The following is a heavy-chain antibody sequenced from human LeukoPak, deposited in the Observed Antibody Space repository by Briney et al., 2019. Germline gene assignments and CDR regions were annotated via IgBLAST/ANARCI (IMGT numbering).Heavy chain of an antibody. D-gene: IGHD6-19*01. CDR2: FDPEDGET. CDR3: ATPVKGAVAGTSFDY. J-gene: IGHJ4*02. V-gene: IGHV1-24*01. Sequence: ASVKVSCKVSGYTLTELSMHWVRQAPGKGLEWMGGFDPEDGETIYAQKFQGRVTMTEDTSTDTAYMELSSLRSEDTAVYYCATPVKGAVAGTSFDYWGQGTLVTVSS. CDR1: GYTLTELS.